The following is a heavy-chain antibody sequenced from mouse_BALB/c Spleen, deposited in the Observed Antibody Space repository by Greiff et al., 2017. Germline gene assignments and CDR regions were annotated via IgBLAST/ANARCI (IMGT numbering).Heavy chain of an antibody. D-gene: IGHD2-1*01. CDR1: GFNIKDYY. J-gene: IGHJ4*01. V-gene: IGHV14-4*02. Sequence: VQLQQSGAELVRSGASVKLSCTASGFNIKDYYMHWVKQRPEQGLEWIGWIDPENGDTEYAPKFQGKATMTADTSSNTAYLQLSSLTSEDTAVYYCDAFGNYGDYWGQGTSVTVSS. CDR2: IDPENGDT. CDR3: DAFGNYGDY.